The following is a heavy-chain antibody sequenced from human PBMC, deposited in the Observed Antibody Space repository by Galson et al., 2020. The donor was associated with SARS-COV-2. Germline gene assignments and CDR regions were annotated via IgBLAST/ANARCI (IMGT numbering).Heavy chain of an antibody. CDR3: ARTDYGSGSVGYDGMDV. Sequence: GESLKISCAASGFTFSSYEMNWVRQAPGKGLEWVSYISSSGSTIYYADSVKGRFTISRDNAKNSLYLQMNSLRAEDTAVYYCARTDYGSGSVGYDGMDVWGQGTTVTVSS. D-gene: IGHD3-10*01. J-gene: IGHJ6*02. CDR2: ISSSGSTI. V-gene: IGHV3-48*03. CDR1: GFTFSSYE.